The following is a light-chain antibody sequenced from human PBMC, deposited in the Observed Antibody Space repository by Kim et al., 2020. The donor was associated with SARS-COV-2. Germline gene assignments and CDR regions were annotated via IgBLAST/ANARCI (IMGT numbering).Light chain of an antibody. CDR2: GAS. Sequence: SASVGDRVTITCRAGQVISKSLAWYQQKPGKAPQLLIYGASSLRGGVPSRFSGSGSGTEFTLTISNLQPGDFATYYCQQGSDWPYTFGQGTKLEI. V-gene: IGKV1D-12*01. J-gene: IGKJ2*01. CDR3: QQGSDWPYT. CDR1: QVISKS.